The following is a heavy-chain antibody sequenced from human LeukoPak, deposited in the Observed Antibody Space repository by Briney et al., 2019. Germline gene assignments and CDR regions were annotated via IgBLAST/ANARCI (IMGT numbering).Heavy chain of an antibody. D-gene: IGHD3-22*01. CDR3: AKDRPNYYGNNGHYYRRDGDS. Sequence: GGSLRLSCAASGFTFSIYAMSWVRQAPGKGLEWVSSISGSGDLTYCAGSVKGRFTISRDDSKNTLYLQMNSLRAEDTAIYYCAKDRPNYYGNNGHYYRRDGDSWGQGTLVTVSS. CDR1: GFTFSIYA. J-gene: IGHJ5*01. CDR2: ISGSGDLT. V-gene: IGHV3-23*01.